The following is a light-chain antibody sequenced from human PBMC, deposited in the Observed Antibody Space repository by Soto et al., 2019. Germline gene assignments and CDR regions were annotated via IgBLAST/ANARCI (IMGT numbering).Light chain of an antibody. CDR3: CSYAGSYTYV. V-gene: IGLV2-11*01. CDR2: DVS. Sequence: QSALTQPRSVSGSPGQSVTISCTGTSSDVGGYNYVSWYQQHPGKAPKLMIYDVSKRPSGVPDRFSGSKTGNTASLTISGLRADDEADYYCCSYAGSYTYVFATGTKLTVL. J-gene: IGLJ1*01. CDR1: SSDVGGYNY.